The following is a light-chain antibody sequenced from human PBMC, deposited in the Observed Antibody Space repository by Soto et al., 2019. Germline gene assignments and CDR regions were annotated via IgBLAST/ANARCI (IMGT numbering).Light chain of an antibody. CDR1: RTDVGGYLY. Sequence: QSALTQPPSVSGSPGQSVTISCTGTRTDVGGYLYVSWYQQYPGKAPKLMIFETNKRPSGVPDRFSAFKSGDTASLTVSGLQAEDEADYYCSSYAAIKKSLVVGTGTKLTVL. V-gene: IGLV2-8*01. CDR3: SSYAAIKKSLV. CDR2: ETN. J-gene: IGLJ1*01.